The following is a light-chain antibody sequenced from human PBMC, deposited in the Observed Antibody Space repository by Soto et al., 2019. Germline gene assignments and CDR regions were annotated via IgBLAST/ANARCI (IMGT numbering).Light chain of an antibody. CDR1: QSVSRY. V-gene: IGKV3-20*01. CDR3: QPYKT. J-gene: IGKJ1*01. CDR2: GAS. Sequence: EIVLTQSPATLSLSPGERATLSCRASQSVSRYLAWYQQKPGQAPRLLIYGASSRATGIPDRFSGSGSGTDFTLTISRLEPEDFAVYYCQPYKTFGQGTKVDIK.